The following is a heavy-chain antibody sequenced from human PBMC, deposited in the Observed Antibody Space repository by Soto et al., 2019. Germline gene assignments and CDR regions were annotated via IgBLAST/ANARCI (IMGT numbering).Heavy chain of an antibody. CDR2: ISSSSSTI. CDR1: GFTFSSYS. D-gene: IGHD3-22*01. CDR3: ARAGYYDSSGLDAFDI. Sequence: GGSLRLSCAASGFTFSSYSMNWVRQTPWKGLEWVSYISSSSSTIYYADSVKGRFTISRDNANNSLYLQMNSLRDQDTAVYYCARAGYYDSSGLDAFDIWGQGTMVTVSS. J-gene: IGHJ3*02. V-gene: IGHV3-48*02.